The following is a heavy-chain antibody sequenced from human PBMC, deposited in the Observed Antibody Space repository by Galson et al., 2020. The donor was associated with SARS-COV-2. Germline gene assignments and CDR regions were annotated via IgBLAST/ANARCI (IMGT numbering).Heavy chain of an antibody. CDR1: GFTFSRYW. CDR3: VRAPPEPQHDC. V-gene: IGHV3-74*01. CDR2: INGDSSST. Sequence: ALHGESLKISCAASGFTFSRYWMHWVRQAPGKGLVWVSRINGDSSSTNYADSVKGRFTISRDNAKNTLYLEMNSLRDEDTAVYYCVRAPPEPQHDCWGQGVLVTVSS. D-gene: IGHD5-18*01. J-gene: IGHJ4*02.